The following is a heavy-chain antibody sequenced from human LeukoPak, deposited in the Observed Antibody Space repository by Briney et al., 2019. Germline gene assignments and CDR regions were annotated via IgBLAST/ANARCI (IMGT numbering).Heavy chain of an antibody. Sequence: ASVKVSCKASGGTFSSYAISWVRQAPGQGLEWMGWINPNSGGTNYAQKFQGRVTMTRDTSISTAYMELSRLRSDDTAVYYCASTGGPLWPLFDYWGQGTLVTVSS. J-gene: IGHJ4*02. CDR2: INPNSGGT. CDR3: ASTGGPLWPLFDY. CDR1: GGTFSSYA. V-gene: IGHV1-2*02. D-gene: IGHD2/OR15-2a*01.